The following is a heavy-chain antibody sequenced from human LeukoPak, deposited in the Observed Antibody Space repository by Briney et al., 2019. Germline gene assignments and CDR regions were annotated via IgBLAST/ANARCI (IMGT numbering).Heavy chain of an antibody. CDR2: INHSGST. V-gene: IGHV4-34*01. CDR1: GVSFSGYY. CDR3: ARGRIPSRYSSSWYGY. D-gene: IGHD6-13*01. Sequence: SETLSLTCAVYGVSFSGYYWSWIRQPPGKGLEWIGEINHSGSTNYNPSLKSRVTISVDTSKNQFSLKLSSVTAADTAVYYCARGRIPSRYSSSWYGYWGQGTLVTVSS. J-gene: IGHJ4*02.